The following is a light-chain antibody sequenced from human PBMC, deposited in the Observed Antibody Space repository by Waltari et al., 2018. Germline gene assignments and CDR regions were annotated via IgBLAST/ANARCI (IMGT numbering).Light chain of an antibody. V-gene: IGLV2-8*01. Sequence: QSALTQPPSASGSPGQSVTISCTGTTSNVGGYNYVSWYQQHPGKAPKLIISEVTKRPSGVPVRFSGSRSGNTASRTVSGLRAEDEADYYCSSYSHSNTVVFGGGTRLTVL. CDR1: TSNVGGYNY. CDR3: SSYSHSNTVV. J-gene: IGLJ2*01. CDR2: EVT.